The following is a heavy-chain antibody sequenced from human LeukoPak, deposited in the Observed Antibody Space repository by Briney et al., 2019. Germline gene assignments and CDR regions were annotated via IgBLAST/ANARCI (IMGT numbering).Heavy chain of an antibody. J-gene: IGHJ3*01. Sequence: SETLSLTCTVSGASISSYYWSWIRQPPGKGLEWIGYIYYSGSTNYNPFLKSRVTISVDTSKNQFSLKLSSVTAADTAVYYCATLGYCSAGSCWGQGTMVTVSS. CDR1: GASISSYY. D-gene: IGHD2-15*01. V-gene: IGHV4-59*08. CDR2: IYYSGST. CDR3: ATLGYCSAGSC.